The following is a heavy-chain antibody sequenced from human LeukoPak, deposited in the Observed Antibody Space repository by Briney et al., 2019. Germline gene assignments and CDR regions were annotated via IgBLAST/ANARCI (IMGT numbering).Heavy chain of an antibody. CDR1: GGTFSSYA. J-gene: IGHJ6*03. CDR2: IIPILGTA. CDR3: ASGAWQHLRYYYYMDV. Sequence: SVKVSCRASGGTFSSYAISWVRQAPGQGLEWMGGIIPILGTANYAQKFQGRVTITTYESTSTAYMELSSLRSEDTAVYYCASGAWQHLRYYYYMDVWGKGTTVTVSS. V-gene: IGHV1-69*05. D-gene: IGHD6-13*01.